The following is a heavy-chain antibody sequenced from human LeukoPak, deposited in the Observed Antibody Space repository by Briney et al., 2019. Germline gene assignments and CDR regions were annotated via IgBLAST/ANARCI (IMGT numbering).Heavy chain of an antibody. V-gene: IGHV4-59*01. CDR2: IYYSGST. CDR3: ARHRWSNDY. Sequence: SETLSLTCTVSGGSITPYYWTWIRQPPGKGLEWIGYIYYSGSTNYNPSLKSRVTISVDTSRNQFSLKLSSVTAADTAVYYCARHRWSNDYWGQGTLVTVSS. CDR1: GGSITPYY. D-gene: IGHD6-13*01. J-gene: IGHJ4*02.